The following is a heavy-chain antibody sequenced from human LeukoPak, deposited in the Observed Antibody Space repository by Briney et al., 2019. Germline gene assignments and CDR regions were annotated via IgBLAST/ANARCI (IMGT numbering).Heavy chain of an antibody. Sequence: SETLSLTCTVSGGSIGSGGYYWSWIRQHPGKGLEWIGYIYYSGSTYYNPSLKSRVTISVDTSKNQFSLKLTSVTAADTAVYYCARGTYCGGDCWNWFDPWGQGTLVTVSS. D-gene: IGHD2-21*02. V-gene: IGHV4-31*03. CDR2: IYYSGST. CDR1: GGSIGSGGYY. J-gene: IGHJ5*02. CDR3: ARGTYCGGDCWNWFDP.